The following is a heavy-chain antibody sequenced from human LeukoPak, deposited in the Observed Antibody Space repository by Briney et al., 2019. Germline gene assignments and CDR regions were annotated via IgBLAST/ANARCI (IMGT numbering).Heavy chain of an antibody. D-gene: IGHD3-22*01. V-gene: IGHV4-30-4*01. CDR1: GGSISSGDYY. CDR2: IYYSGST. J-gene: IGHJ4*02. Sequence: SETLSLTCTVSGGSISSGDYYWSWIRQPPGKGLEWIGYIYYSGSTYYNPSLKSRVTISVDTSKNQFSLKLSSVTAADTAVYYCARARYYYDSNFFDYWGQGTLVTVSS. CDR3: ARARYYYDSNFFDY.